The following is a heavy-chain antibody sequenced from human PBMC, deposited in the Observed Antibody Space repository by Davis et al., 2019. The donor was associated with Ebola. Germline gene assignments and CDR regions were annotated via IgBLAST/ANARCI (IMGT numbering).Heavy chain of an antibody. CDR1: GGSISSYY. D-gene: IGHD3-16*01. CDR3: ARGGGWFDP. J-gene: IGHJ5*02. CDR2: IYYSGST. Sequence: SETLSLTCTVSGGSISSYYWSWIRQPPGKGLEWIGYIYYSGSTNYNPSLKSRVSISVDASRHQFSLELSSVTAADTAVYFCARGGGWFDPWGQGTLVTVSS. V-gene: IGHV4-59*08.